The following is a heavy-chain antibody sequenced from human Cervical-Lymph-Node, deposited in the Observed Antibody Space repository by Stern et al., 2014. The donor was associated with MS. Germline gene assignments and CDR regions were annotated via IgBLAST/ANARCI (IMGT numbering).Heavy chain of an antibody. J-gene: IGHJ4*02. V-gene: IGHV3-33*01. Sequence: QVQLVESGGGVVQPGTSLRLSCAASAFNFNNYAMHWVRQAPGKGLDWVAVIWDDGTKKYYADSVRGRFTISRDHSKNTLYLQMTGLRADDTAVYYCAADRYCSADSCQGLFDYWGQGTLVTVSS. D-gene: IGHD2-15*01. CDR3: AADRYCSADSCQGLFDY. CDR1: AFNFNNYA. CDR2: IWDDGTKK.